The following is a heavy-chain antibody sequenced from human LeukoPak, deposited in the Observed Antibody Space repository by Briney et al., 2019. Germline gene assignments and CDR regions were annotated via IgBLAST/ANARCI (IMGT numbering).Heavy chain of an antibody. J-gene: IGHJ6*02. CDR1: GYTFTTYD. D-gene: IGHD3-3*01. CDR3: ARGDDYDFWSGYYNLHGMDV. CDR2: MNPNSGNT. V-gene: IGHV1-8*01. Sequence: ASVKVSCKASGYTFTTYDINWVRQATGQGLEWMGWMNPNSGNTGYAQKFQGRVTMTRNTSISTAYMELSSLRSEDTAVYYCARGDDYDFWSGYYNLHGMDVWGQGTTVTVSS.